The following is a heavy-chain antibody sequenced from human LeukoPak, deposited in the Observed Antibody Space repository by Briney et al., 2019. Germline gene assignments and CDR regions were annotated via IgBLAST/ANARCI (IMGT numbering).Heavy chain of an antibody. CDR2: IYTSGST. CDR1: GGSISTYH. V-gene: IGHV4-4*07. J-gene: IGHJ5*02. CDR3: ARDLEHCDSTSCHNWFDP. Sequence: PSETLSLTCTVSGGSISTYHGSWIRQPAGKGLEWIGRIYTSGSTSYSPSLKIRVSISVHKSKGQFSLKLSSVTAADTAVYYCARDLEHCDSTSCHNWFDPWGQGTLVTVSS. D-gene: IGHD2-2*01.